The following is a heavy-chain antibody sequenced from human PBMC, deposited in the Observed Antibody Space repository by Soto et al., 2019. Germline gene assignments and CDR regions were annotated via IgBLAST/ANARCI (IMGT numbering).Heavy chain of an antibody. J-gene: IGHJ6*01. CDR2: IYWNDDK. CDR1: GFSLSTSGVG. D-gene: IGHD2-2*01. Sequence: SGPTLVNPTQTLTLTCTFSGFSLSTSGVGVGCIRQPPGKALEWLALIYWNDDKRYSPSLKSRLTLTKDTSKNQVVLTMTNMDPVGTPTYYCAPRRESACGCDGNVRGMDVWGRESTGAVSS. V-gene: IGHV2-5*01. CDR3: APRRESACGCDGNVRGMDV.